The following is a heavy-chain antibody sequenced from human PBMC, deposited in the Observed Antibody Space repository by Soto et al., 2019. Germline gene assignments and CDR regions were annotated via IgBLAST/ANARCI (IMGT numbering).Heavy chain of an antibody. V-gene: IGHV5-51*01. D-gene: IGHD1-26*01. CDR1: GYSFTSYW. Sequence: GESLKISCKGSGYSFTSYWIAWVRQVPGKGLELMGVIYPGDSDIRYSPSFQGQVTISADKSISTAYLQWSSLKASDTAMYYCARHSVGATTYYYYGMDVWGQGTTVTVSS. CDR2: IYPGDSDI. CDR3: ARHSVGATTYYYYGMDV. J-gene: IGHJ6*02.